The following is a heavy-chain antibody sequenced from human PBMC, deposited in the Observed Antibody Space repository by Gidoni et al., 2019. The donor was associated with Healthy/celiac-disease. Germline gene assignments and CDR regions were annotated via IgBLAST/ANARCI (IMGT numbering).Heavy chain of an antibody. CDR2: IYYSGST. V-gene: IGHV4-31*03. CDR1: GGSISSGGYS. Sequence: QLQLQESGPGLVKPSQTLSLTCPVSGGSISSGGYSWSWFRQHPGKGLEWIGYIYYSGSTYYNPSLKSRVTISVDTSKNQFSLKLSAVTAADTAVYYCARSGTKTYYYDSSGYYYDYWGQGTLVTVSS. J-gene: IGHJ4*02. CDR3: ARSGTKTYYYDSSGYYYDY. D-gene: IGHD3-22*01.